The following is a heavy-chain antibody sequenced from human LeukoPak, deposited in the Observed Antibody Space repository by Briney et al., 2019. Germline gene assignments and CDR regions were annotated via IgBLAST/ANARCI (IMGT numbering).Heavy chain of an antibody. CDR3: ASSTVVVDNWFDP. V-gene: IGHV4-59*08. J-gene: IGHJ5*02. CDR2: IYYSGGT. Sequence: PSETLSLICTVSGGSISSYYWSWIRQPPGKGLEWIGYIYYSGGTNYNPSLKSRVTISVDTSKNQFSLKLSSVTAADTAVYYCASSTVVVDNWFDPWGQGTLVTVSS. D-gene: IGHD4-23*01. CDR1: GGSISSYY.